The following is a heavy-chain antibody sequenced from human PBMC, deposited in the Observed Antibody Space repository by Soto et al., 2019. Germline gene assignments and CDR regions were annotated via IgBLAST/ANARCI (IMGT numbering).Heavy chain of an antibody. J-gene: IGHJ4*02. CDR1: GGSISSGGYY. D-gene: IGHD5-18*01. V-gene: IGHV4-31*01. CDR2: IYYSGRT. Sequence: QVQLQESGPGLVKPSQTLSLTCTVSGGSISSGGYYWSWIRQHPGKGLEWIGYIYYSGRTYYNPSLKSLVTISVDTSKNQFSLKLSSVTAADTAVYYCARTPRTTAMAPFDYWGQGTLVTVSS. CDR3: ARTPRTTAMAPFDY.